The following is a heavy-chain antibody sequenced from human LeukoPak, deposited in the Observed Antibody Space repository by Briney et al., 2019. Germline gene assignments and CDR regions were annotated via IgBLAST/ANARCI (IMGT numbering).Heavy chain of an antibody. CDR2: IYSGGST. CDR1: GFTVSSNY. V-gene: IGHV3-66*01. J-gene: IGHJ5*02. D-gene: IGHD6-6*01. Sequence: GGSLRLSCAASGFTVSSNYMSWVRQAPGKGLEWVSVIYSGGSTYYADSVKGRFTISRDNSKNTLYLQMNSLRAEDTAVYYCARERPYNWFDPWGRGTLVTVSS. CDR3: ARERPYNWFDP.